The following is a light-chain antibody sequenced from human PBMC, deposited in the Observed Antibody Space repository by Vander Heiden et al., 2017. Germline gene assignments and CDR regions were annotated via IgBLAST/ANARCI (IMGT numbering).Light chain of an antibody. J-gene: IGKJ1*01. CDR1: ESINFN. CDR3: QQYIYWPPRT. CDR2: GAS. V-gene: IGKV3-15*01. Sequence: EILMTQSPDTLSVSPGETATLSCRANESINFNLAWYRQKPGQPPRLLIYGASTRATGIPARFRGSGSGTEFTLTISSLQSEDFAVYYCQQYIYWPPRTFGQGTRVDIK.